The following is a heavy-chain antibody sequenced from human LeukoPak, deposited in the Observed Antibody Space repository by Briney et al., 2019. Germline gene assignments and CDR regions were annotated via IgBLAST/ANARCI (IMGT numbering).Heavy chain of an antibody. V-gene: IGHV3-23*01. CDR1: GITLSNYA. CDR2: ISGSGGGT. J-gene: IGHJ4*02. Sequence: GGSLRLSCAVSGITLSNYAMSWVRQAPGKGLEWVAGISGSGGGTKYADSVKGRFTISRDNSKNTLYLQMNNLRVDDTAVYFCAKRGVVIRVILVGFHKEAYYFDSWGQGALVTVSS. CDR3: AKRGVVIRVILVGFHKEAYYFDS. D-gene: IGHD3-22*01.